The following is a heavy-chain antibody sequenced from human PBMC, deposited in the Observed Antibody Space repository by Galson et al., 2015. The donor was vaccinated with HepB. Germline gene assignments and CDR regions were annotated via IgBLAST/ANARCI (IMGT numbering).Heavy chain of an antibody. CDR2: INPNSGGT. V-gene: IGHV1-2*02. J-gene: IGHJ3*02. CDR1: GYTFTGYL. Sequence: SVKVSCKASGYTFTGYLIHWVRQAPGQGLEWMGWINPNSGGTKYAQKFQGRVTMTRDTSISTAYMELSRLRSDDTAVYYCAREGSTDAFDIWGQGTMVTVSS. D-gene: IGHD2-2*01. CDR3: AREGSTDAFDI.